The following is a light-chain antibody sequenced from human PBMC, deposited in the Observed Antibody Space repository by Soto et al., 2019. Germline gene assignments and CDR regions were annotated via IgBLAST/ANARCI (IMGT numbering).Light chain of an antibody. J-gene: IGLJ2*01. CDR1: SSDVGGYNY. CDR2: EVT. CDR3: SSYTTSYTQV. Sequence: QSALTQPASVSGSPGQSITIYCTGTSSDVGGYNYVSWYQHHPGKVPKLMIYEVTNRPSGISNRFSGSKSGNTASLTISGLQAEDEADYYCSSYTTSYTQVFGGGTQLTVL. V-gene: IGLV2-14*01.